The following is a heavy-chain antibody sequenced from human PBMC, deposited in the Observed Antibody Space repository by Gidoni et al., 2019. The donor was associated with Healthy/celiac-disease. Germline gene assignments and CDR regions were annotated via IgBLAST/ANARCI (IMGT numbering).Heavy chain of an antibody. CDR2: IYSGGST. CDR1: GLTVSSNY. D-gene: IGHD6-19*01. J-gene: IGHJ4*02. V-gene: IGHV3-53*01. CDR3: ARVQIGYSSGWYDYFDY. Sequence: GLTVSSNYMSWVRQAPGKGLEWVSVIYSGGSTYYADSVKGRFTISRDNSKNTLYLQMNSLRAEDTAVYYCARVQIGYSSGWYDYFDYWGQGTLVTVSS.